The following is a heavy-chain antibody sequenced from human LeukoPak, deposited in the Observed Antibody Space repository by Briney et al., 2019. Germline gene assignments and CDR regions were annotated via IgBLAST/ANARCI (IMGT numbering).Heavy chain of an antibody. Sequence: GGSLRLSCAASGFTFSSYAMSWVRQAPGKGLGWVSGISGSGGYTYYADSVKGRFTISRDNSKNQVYLQMNSLSAEDTAVYYCAKDLDSSGPWGYWGQGPLVTVSS. CDR2: ISGSGGYT. CDR1: GFTFSSYA. J-gene: IGHJ4*02. D-gene: IGHD6-19*01. V-gene: IGHV3-23*01. CDR3: AKDLDSSGPWGY.